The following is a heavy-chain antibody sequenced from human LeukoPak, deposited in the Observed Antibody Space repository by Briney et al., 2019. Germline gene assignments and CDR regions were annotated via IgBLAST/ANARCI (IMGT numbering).Heavy chain of an antibody. V-gene: IGHV3-9*01. CDR2: ISWNSGSI. CDR3: AKLGEYENLSGSLSVGDY. D-gene: IGHD1-26*01. Sequence: GGSLRLSCAASGFSFSKYWMHWVRQAPGKGLEWVSGISWNSGSIGYADSVKGRFTISRDNAKNSLYLQMNSLRAEDTALYYCAKLGEYENLSGSLSVGDYWGQGTLVTVSS. CDR1: GFSFSKYW. J-gene: IGHJ4*02.